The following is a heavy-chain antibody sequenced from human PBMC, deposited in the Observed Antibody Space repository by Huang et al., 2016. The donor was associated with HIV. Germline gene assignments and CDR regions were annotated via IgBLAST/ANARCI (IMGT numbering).Heavy chain of an antibody. D-gene: IGHD3-22*01. CDR1: GGSISSYY. CDR2: IYYSGST. J-gene: IGHJ4*02. Sequence: QVQLQESGPGLVKPSETLSLTCTVSGGSISSYYWSWIRQPPGKGLEWIGYIYYSGSTNYNPPRKSRVTISVDTSKNQFSLKLSSVTAADTAVYYCASYPPIPYYYDSSGYYYPEGYFDYWGQGTLVTVSS. CDR3: ASYPPIPYYYDSSGYYYPEGYFDY. V-gene: IGHV4-59*01.